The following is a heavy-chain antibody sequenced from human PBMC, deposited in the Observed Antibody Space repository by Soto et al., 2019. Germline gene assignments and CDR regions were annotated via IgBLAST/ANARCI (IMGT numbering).Heavy chain of an antibody. CDR2: IYYSGSS. V-gene: IGHV4-39*01. CDR3: ALTYGSGSYYTALGWFDP. J-gene: IGHJ5*02. Sequence: SETLSLTCTVSNDSISNPVYYWGWIRQPPGKGLEWIGSIYYSGSSYYNPSLQGRVTISIDTSKNQFSLKLTSVTAADTAVYYCALTYGSGSYYTALGWFDPWSQGTLVTVSS. D-gene: IGHD3-10*01. CDR1: NDSISNPVYY.